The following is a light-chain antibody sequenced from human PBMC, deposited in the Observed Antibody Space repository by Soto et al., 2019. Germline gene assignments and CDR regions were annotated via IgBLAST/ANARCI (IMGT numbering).Light chain of an antibody. CDR1: QSVSNN. Sequence: EIVMTQSPATLSVSPGERATLSCRTSQSVSNNLAWYQQNPGQAPRLLFYGASTRATGIPARFSGSGSGTDFTLTIHSLQSEDFAVYYCQQYNNWPWTFGQGTKVDNK. CDR3: QQYNNWPWT. J-gene: IGKJ1*01. CDR2: GAS. V-gene: IGKV3-15*01.